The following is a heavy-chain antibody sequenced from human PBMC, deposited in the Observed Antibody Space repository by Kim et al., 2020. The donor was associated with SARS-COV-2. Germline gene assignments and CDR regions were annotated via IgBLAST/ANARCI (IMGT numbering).Heavy chain of an antibody. D-gene: IGHD1-20*01. Sequence: ASVKVSCKASGYTFTGYYIHWVRQAPGQGLEWMGRINPKCGVTNYAQKFQGRVTMTRDTSISTAYMELSRLRSDDTAVYYCAREAPGITATENYFDYWGQGTLFTASP. V-gene: IGHV1-2*06. CDR2: INPKCGVT. CDR1: GYTFTGYY. J-gene: IGHJ4*02. CDR3: AREAPGITATENYFDY.